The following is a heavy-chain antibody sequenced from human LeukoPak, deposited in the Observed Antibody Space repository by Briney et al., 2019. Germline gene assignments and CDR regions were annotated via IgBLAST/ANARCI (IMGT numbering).Heavy chain of an antibody. CDR3: ARRADGDEGYFDY. V-gene: IGHV1-46*01. J-gene: IGHJ4*02. D-gene: IGHD4-17*01. CDR1: GYTFTSYY. Sequence: ASVKVSCKASGYTFTSYYMHWVRQAPGQGLEWMGIINPSSGSTSYAQRFQGRVTMTRDTSTSTVYMGLSSLRSEDTAVYYCARRADGDEGYFDYWGQGTLVTVSS. CDR2: INPSSGST.